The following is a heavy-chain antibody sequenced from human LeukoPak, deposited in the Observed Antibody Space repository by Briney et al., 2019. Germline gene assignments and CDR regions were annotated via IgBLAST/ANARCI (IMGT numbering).Heavy chain of an antibody. J-gene: IGHJ4*02. CDR2: IYHSGST. CDR1: GYSISSGYY. CDR3: AKIAPVRITIFGVEFDY. V-gene: IGHV4-38-2*02. D-gene: IGHD3-3*01. Sequence: SETLSLTCTVSGYSISSGYYWGWIRQPPGKGLEWIGSIYHSGSTYYNPSLKSRVTISVDTSKNQFSLKLSSVTAADTAVYYCAKIAPVRITIFGVEFDYWGQGTLVTVSS.